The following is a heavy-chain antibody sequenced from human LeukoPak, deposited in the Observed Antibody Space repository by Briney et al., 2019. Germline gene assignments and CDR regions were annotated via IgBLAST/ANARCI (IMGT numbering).Heavy chain of an antibody. Sequence: SETLSLTCTVSGYSISSGYYWGWIRQPPVKGLEWIGSIYHSGSTYYNPSLKSRVTISVDTSKNQFSLKLSSVTAADTAVYYCARVGVPYYGSGRDYWGQGTLVTVSS. CDR1: GYSISSGYY. D-gene: IGHD3-10*01. J-gene: IGHJ4*02. CDR3: ARVGVPYYGSGRDY. V-gene: IGHV4-38-2*02. CDR2: IYHSGST.